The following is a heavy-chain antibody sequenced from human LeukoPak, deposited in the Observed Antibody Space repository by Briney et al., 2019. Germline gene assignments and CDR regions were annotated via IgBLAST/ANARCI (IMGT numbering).Heavy chain of an antibody. V-gene: IGHV4-39*01. Sequence: PSETLSLTCTVSGCSISSSSYYWGWIRQPPGKGLEWIGSIYYSGSTYYNPSLKSRVTISVDTSKNQFSLKVTSVTAADTAVYYCARLGDSSGYYYSDWFDPWGQGTLVTVSS. D-gene: IGHD3-22*01. CDR3: ARLGDSSGYYYSDWFDP. J-gene: IGHJ5*02. CDR2: IYYSGST. CDR1: GCSISSSSYY.